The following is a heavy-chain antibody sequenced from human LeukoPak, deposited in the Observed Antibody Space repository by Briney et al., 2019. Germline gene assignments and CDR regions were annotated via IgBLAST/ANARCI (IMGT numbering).Heavy chain of an antibody. D-gene: IGHD6-6*01. V-gene: IGHV3-73*01. J-gene: IGHJ4*02. Sequence: GSLRLSCAASGFTFSGSAMHWVRQASGKGLEWVGRIRSKANSYATAYAASVKGRFTISRDDSKNTAYLQMNSLKTEDTAVYYCTRAAYSSSSEGIDYWGQGTLVTVSS. CDR2: IRSKANSYAT. CDR1: GFTFSGSA. CDR3: TRAAYSSSSEGIDY.